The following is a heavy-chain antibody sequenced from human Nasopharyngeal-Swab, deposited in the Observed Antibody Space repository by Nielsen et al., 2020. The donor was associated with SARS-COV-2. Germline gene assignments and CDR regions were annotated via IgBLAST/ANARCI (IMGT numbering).Heavy chain of an antibody. J-gene: IGHJ4*02. Sequence: GESLKISCAASEFTMSRNGMHWVRQAPGKGLEWVAYISSSSSTSYYADSVTGRFTISRDNPKNSLYLQMNSLRDEDTALYYCARDVAIVGATLENWGQGTLVTVSS. V-gene: IGHV3-48*02. CDR2: ISSSSSTS. D-gene: IGHD1-26*01. CDR1: EFTMSRNG. CDR3: ARDVAIVGATLEN.